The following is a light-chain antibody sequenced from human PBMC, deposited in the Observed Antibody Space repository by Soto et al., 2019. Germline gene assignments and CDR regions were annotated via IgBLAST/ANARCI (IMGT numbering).Light chain of an antibody. CDR3: QVWDITTDHYV. J-gene: IGLJ1*01. Sequence: SYELTQPPSVSVAPEKTARITCGGNNIGSKRVHWYRQKPGQAPVLVIYYDSDRPSGIPERFSGSNSGNTVTLTISRVEAGDEADYYCQVWDITTDHYVFGTGTKVTVL. CDR2: YDS. V-gene: IGLV3-21*04. CDR1: NIGSKR.